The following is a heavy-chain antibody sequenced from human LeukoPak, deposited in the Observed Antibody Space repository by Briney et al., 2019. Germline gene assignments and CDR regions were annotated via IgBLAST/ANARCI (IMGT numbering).Heavy chain of an antibody. D-gene: IGHD2-2*01. Sequence: ASVKVSCKVSGYTLTELFMHWVRQAPGKGLEWMGGFDPEDGETIYAQKFQGRVTMTENTSTDTAYMELSSLRSEDTAVYYCATDRRVVVPAAADAFDIWGQGTMVTVSS. CDR3: ATDRRVVVPAAADAFDI. J-gene: IGHJ3*02. V-gene: IGHV1-24*01. CDR2: FDPEDGET. CDR1: GYTLTELF.